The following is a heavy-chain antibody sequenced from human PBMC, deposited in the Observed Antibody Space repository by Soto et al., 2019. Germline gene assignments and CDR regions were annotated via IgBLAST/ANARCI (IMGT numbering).Heavy chain of an antibody. D-gene: IGHD3-9*01. CDR2: IKQDGSEK. CDR1: GFTFSSSW. V-gene: IGHV3-7*01. Sequence: GGCLRISCAASGFTFSSSWMSWVLQAPGKGLEWVANIKQDGSEKYYVDSVKGRFTISRDNAKNSLYLQMNSLRAEDTAVYYCARVYFDWLFDYWGQGTLVTVSS. CDR3: ARVYFDWLFDY. J-gene: IGHJ4*02.